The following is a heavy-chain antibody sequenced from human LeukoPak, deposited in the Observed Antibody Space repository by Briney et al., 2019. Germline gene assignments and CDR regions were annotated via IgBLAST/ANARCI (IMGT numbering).Heavy chain of an antibody. Sequence: SETLSLTCSVSGGSFSDYYWSWVRQPPGKGLEWIGYIYNIVSTNYNPSLKSRVSISVDTSRNQFSLKLSSVTAAGTAVYYCARLYSSSWYFYFDNWAREPWSPSPQ. V-gene: IGHV4-59*01. J-gene: IGHJ4*02. D-gene: IGHD6-13*01. CDR1: GGSFSDYY. CDR3: ARLYSSSWYFYFDN. CDR2: IYNIVST.